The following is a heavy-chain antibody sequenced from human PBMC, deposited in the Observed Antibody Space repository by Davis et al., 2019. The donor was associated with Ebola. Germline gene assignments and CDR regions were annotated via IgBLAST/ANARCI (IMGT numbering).Heavy chain of an antibody. CDR1: GFTFSSYW. V-gene: IGHV3-7*01. CDR3: AREDYGDVTGYYGMDV. Sequence: PGGSLRLSCAVSGFTFSSYWMSWVRQAPGKGLEWVANIKQDGSNKYYADSVKGRFTISRDNSKNTLYLQMISLRAEDTAVYYCAREDYGDVTGYYGMDVWGQGTTVTVS. CDR2: IKQDGSNK. J-gene: IGHJ6*02. D-gene: IGHD4-17*01.